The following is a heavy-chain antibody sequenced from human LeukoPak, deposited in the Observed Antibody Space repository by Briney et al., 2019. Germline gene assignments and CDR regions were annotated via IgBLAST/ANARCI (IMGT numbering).Heavy chain of an antibody. J-gene: IGHJ5*02. CDR3: ARGLMLRGVLNWCDP. CDR1: GYNFVSHW. D-gene: IGHD3-10*01. V-gene: IGHV5-51*01. Sequence: NRGESLKISCKGSGYNFVSHWIAWVRQMPGKGLEWMGIIYPGDSDTRYSPSFRGQVTISADKSISTAYLQWSSLKASDTAMYYCARGLMLRGVLNWCDPWGQGTLVTVSS. CDR2: IYPGDSDT.